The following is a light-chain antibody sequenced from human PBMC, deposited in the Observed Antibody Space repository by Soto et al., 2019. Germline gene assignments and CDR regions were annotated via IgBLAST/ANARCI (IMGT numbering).Light chain of an antibody. Sequence: DIQMTQSPSSLSASVGDRVTITCRASQNIKKYLNWYQQKPGKAPNLLIYTASSLQVGLPSRFSGSGSGTDFTLTISSLQPEDSATYYCQQSFGTPLTFGGGTQVDIK. V-gene: IGKV1-39*01. CDR1: QNIKKY. J-gene: IGKJ4*01. CDR3: QQSFGTPLT. CDR2: TAS.